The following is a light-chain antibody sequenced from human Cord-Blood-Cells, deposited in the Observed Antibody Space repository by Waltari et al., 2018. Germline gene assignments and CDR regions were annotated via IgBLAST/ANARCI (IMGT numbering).Light chain of an antibody. V-gene: IGKV3-15*01. CDR1: QSVSSN. Sequence: EKVMTQSPATLSVSTGERATLSCRASQSVSSNLAWYQQKTSQAPRLLIYGAATRATGIPARFIGSGSGTEFTLTISSLQAEDVAVYYCQQYYSTPLYTFGQGTKLEIK. CDR2: GAA. J-gene: IGKJ2*01. CDR3: QQYYSTPLYT.